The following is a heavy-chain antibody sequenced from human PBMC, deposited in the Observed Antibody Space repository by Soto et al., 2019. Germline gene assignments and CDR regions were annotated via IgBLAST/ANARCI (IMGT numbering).Heavy chain of an antibody. CDR1: GGSISSSSYY. CDR3: ARLSSGSFDY. Sequence: QMQLQESGPGLVKPSETLSLTCTVSGGSISSSSYYWGWIRQPPGKGLEWIGTMYYSGSTYYNPSLKSRVTISVDTSKHQCSLRLSSVTATDTAVYYCARLSSGSFDYWGQGTLVTVSS. V-gene: IGHV4-39*01. CDR2: MYYSGST. D-gene: IGHD3-10*01. J-gene: IGHJ4*02.